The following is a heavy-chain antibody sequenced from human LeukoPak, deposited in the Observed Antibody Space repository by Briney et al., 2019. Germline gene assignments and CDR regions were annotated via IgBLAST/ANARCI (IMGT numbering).Heavy chain of an antibody. D-gene: IGHD3-9*01. J-gene: IGHJ4*02. CDR3: ARDPGHDILTGYRPYYFDY. CDR2: INWNGGST. CDR1: GFTFDDYG. Sequence: GGSLRLSCAASGFTFDDYGMSWVRQAPGKGLEWVSGINWNGGSTGYADSVKGRFTISRDNAKNSLYLQMNSLRAEDTALYYCARDPGHDILTGYRPYYFDYWGQGTLVTVSS. V-gene: IGHV3-20*04.